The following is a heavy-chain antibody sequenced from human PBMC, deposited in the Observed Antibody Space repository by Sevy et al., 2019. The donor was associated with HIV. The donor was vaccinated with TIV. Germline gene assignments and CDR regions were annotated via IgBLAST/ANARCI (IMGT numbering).Heavy chain of an antibody. J-gene: IGHJ6*02. CDR2: IYSGGST. CDR1: GFAPSTYG. CDR3: ARDRYYDASGYYYYYYGLDV. Sequence: GGSLRLSCAASGFAPSTYGMHWVRQAPGKGLEWVSTIYSGGSTFYADSVKGRFTISRDNSKNTLYLQMNSLRAEDTAVYYCARDRYYDASGYYYYYYGLDVWGQGTTVTVSS. V-gene: IGHV3-66*01. D-gene: IGHD3-22*01.